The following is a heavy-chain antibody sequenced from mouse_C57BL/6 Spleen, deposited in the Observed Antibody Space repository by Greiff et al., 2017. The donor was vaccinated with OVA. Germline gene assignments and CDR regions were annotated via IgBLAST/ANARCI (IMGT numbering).Heavy chain of an antibody. D-gene: IGHD2-4*01. CDR2: IDPETGGT. J-gene: IGHJ3*01. V-gene: IGHV1-15*01. CDR3: TEGDYDVAWFAY. CDR1: GYTFTDYE. Sequence: QVQLQQSGAELVRPGASVTLSCKASGYTFTDYEMHWVKQTPVPGLEWIGAIDPETGGTAYNQKFKGKAILTADKSSSTAYMELRILTSDDSAVYYCTEGDYDVAWFAYWGQGTLVTVSA.